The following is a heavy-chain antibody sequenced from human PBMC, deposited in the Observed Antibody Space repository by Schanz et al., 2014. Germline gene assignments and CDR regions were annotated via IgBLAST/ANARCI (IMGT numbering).Heavy chain of an antibody. V-gene: IGHV3-30*02. CDR1: EFTFKNFG. D-gene: IGHD2-21*01. CDR3: AKDSVLVATGHDYFDY. J-gene: IGHJ4*02. CDR2: IWYDGSNK. Sequence: QVQLVESGGGVVQPGGSLRLSCEASEFTFKNFGMHWVRQTPGKGLEWMAFIWYDGSNKIYADSVKGRFTISRDNSNNTLFLQMSSLRVEDTAIYYCAKDSVLVATGHDYFDYWGQGTLVTVSS.